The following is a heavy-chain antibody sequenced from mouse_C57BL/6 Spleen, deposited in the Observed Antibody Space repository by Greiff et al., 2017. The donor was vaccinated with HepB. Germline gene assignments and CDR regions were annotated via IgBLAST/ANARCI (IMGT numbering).Heavy chain of an antibody. J-gene: IGHJ4*01. V-gene: IGHV5-17*01. CDR2: ISSGSSTI. Sequence: EVQLVESGGGLVKPGGSLKLSCAASGFTFSDYGMHWVRQAPEKGLEWVAYISSGSSTIYYADTVKGRFTISRDNAKNTLFLQMTSLRSEDTAMYYCASNYYGSSYPDYYAMDYWGQGTSVTVSS. CDR1: GFTFSDYG. D-gene: IGHD1-1*01. CDR3: ASNYYGSSYPDYYAMDY.